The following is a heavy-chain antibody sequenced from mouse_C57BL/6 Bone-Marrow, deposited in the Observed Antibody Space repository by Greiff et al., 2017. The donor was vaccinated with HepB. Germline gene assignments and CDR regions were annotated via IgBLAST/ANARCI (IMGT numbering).Heavy chain of an antibody. CDR2: SRNKANDYTT. Sequence: EVKVVESGGGLVQSGRSLRLSCATSGFTFSDFYMEWVRQAPGKGLEWIAASRNKANDYTTEYSASVKGRFIVSRDTSQSLLYLQMNALRAEDTAIYYCARDPHYYGKGAMDYWGQGTSVTVSS. J-gene: IGHJ4*01. CDR1: GFTFSDFY. D-gene: IGHD1-1*01. CDR3: ARDPHYYGKGAMDY. V-gene: IGHV7-1*01.